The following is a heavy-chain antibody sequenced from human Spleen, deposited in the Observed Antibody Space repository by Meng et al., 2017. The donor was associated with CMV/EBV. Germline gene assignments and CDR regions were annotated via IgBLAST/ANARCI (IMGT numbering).Heavy chain of an antibody. J-gene: IGHJ5*02. CDR3: ARVASHYCTTSTCYIVNGAFDH. Sequence: IRWVRTAAGQGLEWMGWIHPDPGVTGYAQNFQGRVTMTMVTSISTAYMELSGLRSDDTAVYYCARVASHYCTTSTCYIVNGAFDHWGQGTLVTVSS. CDR2: IHPDPGVT. D-gene: IGHD2-2*02. V-gene: IGHV1-2*02.